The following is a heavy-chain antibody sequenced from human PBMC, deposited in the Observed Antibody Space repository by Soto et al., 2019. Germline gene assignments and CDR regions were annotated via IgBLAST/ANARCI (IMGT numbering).Heavy chain of an antibody. CDR2: IIPIFGTA. Sequence: SVKVSGKASGCTFSSYAISWVRQAPGQVLEWMGGIIPIFGTANYAQKFQGRVTITADKSTSTAYMELSSLRSEDTAVYYCASWYDSSGYSPYYYYYGMDVWGQGTTVTVSS. CDR3: ASWYDSSGYSPYYYYYGMDV. D-gene: IGHD3-22*01. J-gene: IGHJ6*02. V-gene: IGHV1-69*06. CDR1: GCTFSSYA.